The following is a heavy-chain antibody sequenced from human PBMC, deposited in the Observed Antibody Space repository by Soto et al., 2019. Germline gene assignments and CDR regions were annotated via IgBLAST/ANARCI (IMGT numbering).Heavy chain of an antibody. CDR1: GGSISSSNW. D-gene: IGHD1-1*01. J-gene: IGHJ6*02. CDR2: IYHSGST. CDR3: ARYGTERRHHYYYGMDV. V-gene: IGHV4-4*02. Sequence: QVQLQESGPGLVKPSGTLSLTCAVSGGSISSSNWWSWVRQPPGKGLEWIGEIYHSGSTNYNPSLKSRVTITVDKSKNQFSLKLSSVTAADTAVYYCARYGTERRHHYYYGMDVWGQGTTVTVSS.